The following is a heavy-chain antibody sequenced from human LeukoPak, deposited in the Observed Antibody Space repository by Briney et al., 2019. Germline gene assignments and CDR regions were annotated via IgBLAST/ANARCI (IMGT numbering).Heavy chain of an antibody. J-gene: IGHJ4*02. CDR2: ISGSGSAT. CDR1: GFTFSNYV. CDR3: VKTEAPAAIRAGSDY. D-gene: IGHD2-2*02. Sequence: GGSLRLSCAASGFTFSNYVMSWVRQAPGKGLEWVSTISGSGSATYDAGSVKGRFTTFRDNSNNTLYLQMNSLRAEDTAVYYCVKTEAPAAIRAGSDYWGQGTLVTVSS. V-gene: IGHV3-23*01.